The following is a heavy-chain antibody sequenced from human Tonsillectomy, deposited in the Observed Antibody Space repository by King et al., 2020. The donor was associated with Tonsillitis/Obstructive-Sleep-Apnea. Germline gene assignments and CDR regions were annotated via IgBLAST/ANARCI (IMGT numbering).Heavy chain of an antibody. V-gene: IGHV3-33*01. D-gene: IGHD3-3*01. J-gene: IGHJ4*02. Sequence: QLVQSGGGVVQPGRSLRLSCAASGFTFNNYGMHWVRQAPGKGLEWVAVIWYNGSNKYYADSVKGRFTISRDNSKNTLYLQMNSLRAEDTAVYYCARGDFWSGYLDYWGQGTLVTVSS. CDR1: GFTFNNYG. CDR3: ARGDFWSGYLDY. CDR2: IWYNGSNK.